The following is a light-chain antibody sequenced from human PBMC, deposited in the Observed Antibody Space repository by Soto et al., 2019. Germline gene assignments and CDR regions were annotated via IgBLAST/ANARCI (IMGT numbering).Light chain of an antibody. CDR2: DVS. CDR3: SSYTISSTVV. Sequence: QSALTQPASVSGSPRQSITISCTGTSSDVGGYNYVSWYQQHPGKAPKLMIYDVSNRPSGVSNRFSGSKSANTASLTVSGLQAEDEADYYCSSYTISSTVVFGGGTKVTVL. CDR1: SSDVGGYNY. J-gene: IGLJ2*01. V-gene: IGLV2-14*01.